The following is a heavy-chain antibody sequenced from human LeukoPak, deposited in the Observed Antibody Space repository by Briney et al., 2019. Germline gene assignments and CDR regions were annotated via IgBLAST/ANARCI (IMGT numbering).Heavy chain of an antibody. CDR1: GYSFTSYW. Sequence: GESLKISCKGSGYSFTSYWIGWVRQMPGKGLEWMGIIYPGDSDTRYSPSFQGQVTISADKSISTAYLQWSSLKASDTAMYYCARHGPYSWSYYGAFDIWGQGTMVTVSS. D-gene: IGHD1-26*01. V-gene: IGHV5-51*01. CDR3: ARHGPYSWSYYGAFDI. CDR2: IYPGDSDT. J-gene: IGHJ3*02.